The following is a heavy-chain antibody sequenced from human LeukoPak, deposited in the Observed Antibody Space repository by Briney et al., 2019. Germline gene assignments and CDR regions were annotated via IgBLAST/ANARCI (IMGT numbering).Heavy chain of an antibody. D-gene: IGHD2-21*02. CDR3: ARSYCGGDCSLYHFDY. J-gene: IGHJ4*02. V-gene: IGHV5-51*01. Sequence: GESLKISCKGSGYSFTSYWIGWVRQMPGKGLEWMGIIYPGDSDTRYSPSFQGQVTISADKSISTAYLQWSSLKASDTAMYYCARSYCGGDCSLYHFDYWGQGTLVTVSS. CDR1: GYSFTSYW. CDR2: IYPGDSDT.